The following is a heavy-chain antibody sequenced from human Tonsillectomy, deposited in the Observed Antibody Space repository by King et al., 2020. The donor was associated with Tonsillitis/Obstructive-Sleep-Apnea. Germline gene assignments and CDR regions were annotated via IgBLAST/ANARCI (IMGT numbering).Heavy chain of an antibody. CDR2: IYSGGST. J-gene: IGHJ4*02. D-gene: IGHD6-13*01. CDR1: GFTVSSNY. CDR3: ARASIAAAGYYFDY. V-gene: IGHV3-53*01. Sequence: VQLVESGGGLIQPGGSLRLSCAASGFTVSSNYMSWVRQAPGKGLEWVSVIYSGGSTYYADSVKGRFTISRDNSKNTLYLQMNSLSAEDTAVYYCARASIAAAGYYFDYWGQGTLVTVSS.